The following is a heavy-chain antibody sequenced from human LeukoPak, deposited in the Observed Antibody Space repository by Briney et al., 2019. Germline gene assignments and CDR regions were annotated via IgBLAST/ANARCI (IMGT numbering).Heavy chain of an antibody. Sequence: LETLSLTCTVSGYSISSGYYWGWIRQPPGKGLEWIGSIYHSGSTYYNPSLKSRVTISVDTSKNQFSLKLSSVTAADTAVYYCDIVVVTAISSFDYWGQGTLVTVSS. D-gene: IGHD2-21*02. V-gene: IGHV4-38-2*02. CDR2: IYHSGST. CDR3: DIVVVTAISSFDY. CDR1: GYSISSGYY. J-gene: IGHJ4*02.